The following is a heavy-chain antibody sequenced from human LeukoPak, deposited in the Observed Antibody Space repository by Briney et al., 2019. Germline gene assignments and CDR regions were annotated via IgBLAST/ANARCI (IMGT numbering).Heavy chain of an antibody. CDR1: GFTFTHYA. CDR2: INEDGSKK. CDR3: ATSTYSSSPS. V-gene: IGHV3-7*01. J-gene: IGHJ5*02. Sequence: PGGSLRLSCAASGFTFTHYAMTWVRQAPGKGLEWVANINEDGSKKYYVGSVEGRFTISRDDAKNSLFLQMNSLRDEDTGVYYCATSTYSSSPSWGQGTLVSVSS. D-gene: IGHD6-6*01.